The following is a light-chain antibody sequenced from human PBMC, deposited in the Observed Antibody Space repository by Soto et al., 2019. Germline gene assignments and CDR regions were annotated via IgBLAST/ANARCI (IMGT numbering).Light chain of an antibody. Sequence: EIVMTQSPATLSVSPGARGPLSCRASQTVATNLAWYQQQPGQAPRLLIYDVSNRATGIPARFSGSGSGTDFTLTISSLEPEDFAVYYCQQRNYWQVTFGQGTRLEIK. V-gene: IGKV3D-11*02. CDR1: QTVATN. J-gene: IGKJ5*01. CDR2: DVS. CDR3: QQRNYWQVT.